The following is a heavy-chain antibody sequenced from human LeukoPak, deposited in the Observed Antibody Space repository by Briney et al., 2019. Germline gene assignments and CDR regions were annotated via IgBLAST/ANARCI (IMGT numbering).Heavy chain of an antibody. J-gene: IGHJ3*02. V-gene: IGHV1-69*01. CDR2: IIPIFGTA. Sequence: SVKVSCKASGGTFSSYAISWVRQAPGQGLEWMGGIIPIFGTANYAQKFQGRVTITADESTSTAYMELSSLRSEDTAVYYCARPKLEWAFDAFDIWGQGTMVTVSS. D-gene: IGHD1-1*01. CDR3: ARPKLEWAFDAFDI. CDR1: GGTFSSYA.